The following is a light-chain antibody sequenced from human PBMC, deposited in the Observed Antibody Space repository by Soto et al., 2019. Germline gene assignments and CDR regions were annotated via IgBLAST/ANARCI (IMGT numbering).Light chain of an antibody. CDR1: QSVSTN. V-gene: IGKV3-15*01. CDR3: QQYNNWPPYT. CDR2: GAS. J-gene: IGKJ2*01. Sequence: ERVMTQSPVTLSVSPGERATLSCRASQSVSTNLAWYQQKPGQAPRLLIYGASTRATGIPARFSGSGSGTEFTLTISSLQSEDSAVYYCQQYNNWPPYTFGQGTKLEIK.